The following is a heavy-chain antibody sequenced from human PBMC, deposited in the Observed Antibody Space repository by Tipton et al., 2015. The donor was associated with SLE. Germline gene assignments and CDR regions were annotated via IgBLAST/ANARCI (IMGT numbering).Heavy chain of an antibody. Sequence: TLSLTCTVSGGSISSYYWSWIRQPPGRGLEWIGYIYYSGSTNYNPSLKSRVTISVDTSKNQFSLKLSSVTAADPAVYYCARDGCSSTGFYSDGNWFDPWGQGTLVTVSS. V-gene: IGHV4-59*12. J-gene: IGHJ5*02. CDR2: IYYSGST. CDR1: GGSISSYY. CDR3: ARDGCSSTGFYSDGNWFDP. D-gene: IGHD2-2*02.